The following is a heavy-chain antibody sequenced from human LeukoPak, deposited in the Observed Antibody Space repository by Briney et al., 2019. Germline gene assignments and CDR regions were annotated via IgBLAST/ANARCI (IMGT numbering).Heavy chain of an antibody. Sequence: ASVKVSCKASGYTFTGYYMHWVRQAPGQGLEWMGWINPNSGGTNYAQKFQGRVTMTRDTSISTAYMELSRLRSDDTAVYYCARFRAATRVVVAALTDNYYFDYWGQGTLVTVSS. V-gene: IGHV1-2*02. CDR1: GYTFTGYY. CDR3: ARFRAATRVVVAALTDNYYFDY. J-gene: IGHJ4*02. CDR2: INPNSGGT. D-gene: IGHD2-15*01.